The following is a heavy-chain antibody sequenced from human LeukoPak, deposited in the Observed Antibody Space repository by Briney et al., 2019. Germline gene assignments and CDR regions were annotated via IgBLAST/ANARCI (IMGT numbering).Heavy chain of an antibody. CDR2: ISAYNGNT. V-gene: IGHV1-18*01. CDR1: GYTFTSYG. CDR3: ARDHYYDSSGYYDYYYYGMDV. D-gene: IGHD3-22*01. Sequence: ASVKVSCKASGYTFTSYGISWVRQAPGQGLEWVGWISAYNGNTNYAQKLQGRVTMTTDTSTSTAYTELRSLRSDDTAVYYCARDHYYDSSGYYDYYYYGMDVWGQGTTVTVSS. J-gene: IGHJ6*02.